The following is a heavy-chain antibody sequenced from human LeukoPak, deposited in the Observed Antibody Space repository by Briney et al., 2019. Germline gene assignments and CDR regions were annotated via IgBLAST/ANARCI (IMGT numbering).Heavy chain of an antibody. CDR2: IYST. D-gene: IGHD6-13*01. J-gene: IGHJ4*02. V-gene: IGHV4-61*02. CDR1: GGSISSGSYY. Sequence: PSQTLSLTCTVSGGSISSGSYYWSWIRQPAGKGLEWIGRIYSTNYNPSLKSRVTISVDTTKNQFSLKLSSVTAADTAVYYCARGESSGWYYFNYWGQGTLVTVSS. CDR3: ARGESSGWYYFNY.